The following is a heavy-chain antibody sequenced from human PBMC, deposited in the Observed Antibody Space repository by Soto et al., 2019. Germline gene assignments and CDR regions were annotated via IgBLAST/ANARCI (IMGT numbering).Heavy chain of an antibody. D-gene: IGHD3-22*01. CDR3: ARAKTSYYYDSSGFDGAFDI. Sequence: QVQLVQSGAEVKKPGSSVKVSCKASGGTFSSYSISWVRQAPGQGLEWMGGILPIFGAPNYAQKFQGRVTITEADYASTAYMELSSLRSEDTAVYYCARAKTSYYYDSSGFDGAFDIWGQGTMVTVSS. V-gene: IGHV1-69*01. CDR2: ILPIFGAP. CDR1: GGTFSSYS. J-gene: IGHJ3*02.